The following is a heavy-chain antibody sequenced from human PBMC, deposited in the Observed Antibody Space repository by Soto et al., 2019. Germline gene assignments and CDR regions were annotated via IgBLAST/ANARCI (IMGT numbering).Heavy chain of an antibody. D-gene: IGHD6-13*01. CDR3: ARGRRWYAVPRYYYYYDMDV. J-gene: IGHJ6*03. CDR1: GGSFSGYY. CDR2: INHSGST. V-gene: IGHV4-34*01. Sequence: PSETLSLTCTVYGGSFSGYYWSWIRQPPGKGLEWIGEINHSGSTNYNPSLKSRVTISVDTSKNQFSLKLSSVTAADTAVYYCARGRRWYAVPRYYYYYDMDVWGKGTTVTVSS.